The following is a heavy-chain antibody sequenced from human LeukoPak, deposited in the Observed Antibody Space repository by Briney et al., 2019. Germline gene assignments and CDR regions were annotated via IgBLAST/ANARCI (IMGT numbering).Heavy chain of an antibody. V-gene: IGHV3-30-3*01. J-gene: IGHJ3*02. Sequence: GGSLRLSCAASGFTFSSYAMHWVRQAPGKGLEWVAVISYDGSNKYYADSVKGRFTISRDNSKNTLYLRMNSLRAEDTAVYYCARTRLQLWIVATHDAFDIWGQGTMVTVSS. CDR3: ARTRLQLWIVATHDAFDI. CDR1: GFTFSSYA. CDR2: ISYDGSNK. D-gene: IGHD5-12*01.